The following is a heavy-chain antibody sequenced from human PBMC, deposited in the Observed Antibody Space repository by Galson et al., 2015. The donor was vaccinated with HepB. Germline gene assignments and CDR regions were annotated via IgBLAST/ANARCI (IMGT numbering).Heavy chain of an antibody. D-gene: IGHD6-13*01. V-gene: IGHV1-18*01. CDR2: ISAYNGNT. CDR3: ARDGEGSSWYWGGSIYYGMDV. CDR1: GYTFTSYG. Sequence: SVKVSCKASGYTFTSYGISWVRQAPGQGLEWMGWISAYNGNTNYAQKLQGRVTMTTDTSTSTAYMELRSLRSDDTAVYYCARDGEGSSWYWGGSIYYGMDVWGQGTTVTVSS. J-gene: IGHJ6*02.